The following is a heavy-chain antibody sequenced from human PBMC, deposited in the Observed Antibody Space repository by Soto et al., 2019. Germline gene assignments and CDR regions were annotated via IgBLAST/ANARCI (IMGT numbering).Heavy chain of an antibody. V-gene: IGHV2-5*02. CDR2: IYWDDDK. CDR3: EHSTWSSGWYVNPFDY. Sequence: QITLKESGPTLVKPTQTLTLTCTFSGFSLSTSGVGVGWIRQPPGKALEWLALIYWDDDKRYSPSLKSRLTITKDTPKNQGVLTMTNMDPVDTATYYCEHSTWSSGWYVNPFDYWGQGTLVTVSS. CDR1: GFSLSTSGVG. J-gene: IGHJ4*02. D-gene: IGHD6-19*01.